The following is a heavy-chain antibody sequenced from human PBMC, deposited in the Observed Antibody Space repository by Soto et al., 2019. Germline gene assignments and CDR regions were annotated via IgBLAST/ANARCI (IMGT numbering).Heavy chain of an antibody. CDR2: MQHTGNT. CDR1: GASIRSYH. J-gene: IGHJ5*02. D-gene: IGHD3-16*01. CDR3: AKDVSSRRGFDP. Sequence: QVQLQESGPGLVKPSETLSLTCAVSGASIRSYHWSWIRQPAGKGLEWLGRMQHTGNTKYNPALKSRVTMSVDTSKNQISLKMTSVTAADTAVYFCAKDVSSRRGFDPWGQGILVIVSS. V-gene: IGHV4-4*07.